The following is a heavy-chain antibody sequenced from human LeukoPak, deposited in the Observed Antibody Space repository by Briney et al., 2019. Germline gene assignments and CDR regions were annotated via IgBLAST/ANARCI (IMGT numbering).Heavy chain of an antibody. D-gene: IGHD3-9*01. CDR3: AKILGGDYDILTGYPYYYYGMDV. V-gene: IGHV3-23*01. Sequence: GGSLRLSCAASGFTFSSYAMSWVRQAPGKGLEWVSAISGSGGSAYYADSVKGRFTISRDNSKNTLYLQMNSLRAEDTAVYYCAKILGGDYDILTGYPYYYYGMDVWGQGTTVTVSS. CDR1: GFTFSSYA. J-gene: IGHJ6*02. CDR2: ISGSGGSA.